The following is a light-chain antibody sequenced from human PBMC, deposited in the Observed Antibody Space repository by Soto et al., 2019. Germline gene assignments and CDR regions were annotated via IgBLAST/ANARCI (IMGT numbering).Light chain of an antibody. V-gene: IGKV3-20*01. CDR2: AAS. J-gene: IGKJ4*01. CDR1: QNLGSGY. CDR3: QQYGSSPLT. Sequence: EIVLTQSPGTLSLSPGDRATLSCRASQNLGSGYLAWYQQKPGQAPRILIYAASSRATGIPDRFSGSGSGTDFSLTISRLEPEDFAVYSCQQYGSSPLTFGGGTKVDIK.